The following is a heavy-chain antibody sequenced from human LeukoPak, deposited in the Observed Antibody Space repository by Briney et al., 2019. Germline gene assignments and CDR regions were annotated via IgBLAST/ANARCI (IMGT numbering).Heavy chain of an antibody. Sequence: GGSLRLSCAASGFTFNRNAISWVRQAPGKGLEWVAVIAHDGNNKFYSDSVKGRFAISRDNSKNTLYLQMSSLSAEDTAVYFCAKDGAANSYWYFDLWGRGTLVTVSS. CDR3: AKDGAANSYWYFDL. J-gene: IGHJ2*01. D-gene: IGHD4/OR15-4a*01. V-gene: IGHV3-30*09. CDR1: GFTFNRNA. CDR2: IAHDGNNK.